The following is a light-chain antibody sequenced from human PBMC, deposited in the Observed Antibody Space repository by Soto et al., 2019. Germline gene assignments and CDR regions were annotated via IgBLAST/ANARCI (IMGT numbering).Light chain of an antibody. J-gene: IGKJ2*01. V-gene: IGKV1-39*01. CDR2: AAS. Sequence: IQMTQSPSSLSASVGDRGTITCRASQSISRYLNWYQQKPGKAPTLLIYAASSLQSGVPSRFSGSGSGTDFTLTISSLQPEDVATYYCQQRYSTPPYTFGQGTKLEIK. CDR1: QSISRY. CDR3: QQRYSTPPYT.